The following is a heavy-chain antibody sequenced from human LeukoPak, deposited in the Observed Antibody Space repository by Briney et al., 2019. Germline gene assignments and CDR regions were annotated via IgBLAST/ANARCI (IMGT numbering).Heavy chain of an antibody. CDR3: ARVGQDIVVVPAATNFYYYYYMDV. J-gene: IGHJ6*03. Sequence: SVKVSCKASGGTFSSYAISWVRQAPGQGLEWMGGIIPIFGTANYAQKFQGRVTITTDESTSTAYMELSSLRSEDTAVYYCARVGQDIVVVPAATNFYYYYYMDVWGKGTTVTVSS. CDR2: IIPIFGTA. CDR1: GGTFSSYA. V-gene: IGHV1-69*05. D-gene: IGHD2-2*01.